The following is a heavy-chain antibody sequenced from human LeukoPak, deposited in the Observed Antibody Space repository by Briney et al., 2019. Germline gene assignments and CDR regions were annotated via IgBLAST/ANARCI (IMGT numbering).Heavy chain of an antibody. Sequence: SETLSLTCTVSGGSISSYYWSWIRQPAGEGLEWIGRIYTSGSTNYNPSLKSRVTMSVDTSKNQFSLELSSVTAADTAVYYCARGPNTPHYYDSSGYYFDYWGQGTLVTVSS. CDR1: GGSISSYY. V-gene: IGHV4-4*07. CDR2: IYTSGST. J-gene: IGHJ4*02. CDR3: ARGPNTPHYYDSSGYYFDY. D-gene: IGHD3-22*01.